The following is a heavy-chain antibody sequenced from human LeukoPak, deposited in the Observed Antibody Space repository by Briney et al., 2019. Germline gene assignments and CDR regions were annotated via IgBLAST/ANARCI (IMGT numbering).Heavy chain of an antibody. D-gene: IGHD3-10*01. V-gene: IGHV3-30*18. J-gene: IGHJ4*02. CDR1: GFTFSSYG. Sequence: GGSLRLSCEASGFTFSSYGMHWVRRAPGKGLEWMTVISHDGSNKYYVDSVKGRFTISRDNSKSTLYLQMNSLRAEDTAVYYCAKEGYYDSGSFPDSWGQGTLVTVSS. CDR2: ISHDGSNK. CDR3: AKEGYYDSGSFPDS.